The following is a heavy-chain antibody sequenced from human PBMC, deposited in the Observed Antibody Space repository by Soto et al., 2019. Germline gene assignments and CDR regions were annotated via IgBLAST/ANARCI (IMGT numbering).Heavy chain of an antibody. CDR3: GTFLSTTSQDV. D-gene: IGHD2-2*01. CDR2: TYYRSKWYN. V-gene: IGHV6-1*01. CDR1: GASVSSKSAA. Sequence: SQTLSLTCAISGASVSSKSAAWNWIRPSPSRGLEWLGRTYYRSKWYNDYAVSVKSRITINPDTSKNQFSLQLNSVTPEDTAVYYCGTFLSTTSQDVWGPGTTGTVSS. J-gene: IGHJ6*02.